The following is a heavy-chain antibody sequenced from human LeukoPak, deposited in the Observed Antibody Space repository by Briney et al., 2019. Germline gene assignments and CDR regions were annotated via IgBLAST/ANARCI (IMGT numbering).Heavy chain of an antibody. V-gene: IGHV4-59*08. D-gene: IGHD6-13*01. J-gene: IGHJ4*02. CDR2: FYYSGNT. Sequence: PSETLSLTCTVSGGSISSYYWSWIRQPPGKGLEWIGYFYYSGNTNYNPSLKSRVTISVDTSKNQFSLHLTSVTAADTAVYYCARGYSSSWFYFDSWGQGTLVTVSS. CDR3: ARGYSSSWFYFDS. CDR1: GGSISSYY.